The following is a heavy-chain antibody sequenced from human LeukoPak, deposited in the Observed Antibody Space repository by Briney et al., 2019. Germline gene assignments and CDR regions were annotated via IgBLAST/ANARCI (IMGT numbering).Heavy chain of an antibody. CDR1: GYTFTSYD. V-gene: IGHV1-8*01. J-gene: IGHJ4*02. D-gene: IGHD3-10*01. CDR2: MNPNSGNT. Sequence: GASVKVSCKASGYTFTSYDINWVRQATGQGLEWMGWMNPNSGNTGYAQKFQGRVTMTRNTSISTAYMELSSLRSEDTAVYYCARAGGSGSYYSKITFPFDYWGQGTLVTVSS. CDR3: ARAGGSGSYYSKITFPFDY.